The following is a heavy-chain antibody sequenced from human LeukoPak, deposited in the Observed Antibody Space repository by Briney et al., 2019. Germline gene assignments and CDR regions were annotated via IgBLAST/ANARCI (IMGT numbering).Heavy chain of an antibody. CDR1: GFPLSTYG. V-gene: IGHV3-21*01. D-gene: IGHD5-18*01. J-gene: IGHJ4*02. CDR3: ARAQLTSMVADY. CDR2: ISTSSTYI. Sequence: SGGSLRLSCVTSGFPLSTYGVHWVRQAPGKGLEWVSSISTSSTYIYYADSVKGRFTISRDNAKNSLYLQMNSLRAEDTAVYYCARAQLTSMVADYWGQGALVTVSP.